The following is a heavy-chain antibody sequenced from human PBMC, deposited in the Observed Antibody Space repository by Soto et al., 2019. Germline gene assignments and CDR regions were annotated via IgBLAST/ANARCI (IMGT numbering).Heavy chain of an antibody. D-gene: IGHD5-12*01. CDR2: ITAGDGTA. CDR3: LRDLYPTSGFWLDA. V-gene: IGHV1-3*01. CDR1: GYNFTRYT. Sequence: QVQLVQSGAEVRKPGASVKVSCKASGYNFTRYTLHWVRQAPGQRLEWMGWITAGDGTAKYSQKVQGRVPISSAMAANTVYMDLNRLRSEDTTVYYCLRDLYPTSGFWLDAWGRGTRLTVSS. J-gene: IGHJ5*02.